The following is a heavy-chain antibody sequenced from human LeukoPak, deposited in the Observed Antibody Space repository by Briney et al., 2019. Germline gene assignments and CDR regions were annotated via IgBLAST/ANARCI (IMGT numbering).Heavy chain of an antibody. CDR2: IYYTGAT. D-gene: IGHD6-19*01. CDR1: GGSIGSNY. J-gene: IGHJ4*02. Sequence: SETLSLTCTVSGGSIGSNYWTWIRQPPGKGLEYIGYIYYTGATNYNPSLKSRVTISVDTSKNQFSLKMTSVTAADTAVYFCAKYGNSGWVIDNWGQGTLVTASS. V-gene: IGHV4-59*08. CDR3: AKYGNSGWVIDN.